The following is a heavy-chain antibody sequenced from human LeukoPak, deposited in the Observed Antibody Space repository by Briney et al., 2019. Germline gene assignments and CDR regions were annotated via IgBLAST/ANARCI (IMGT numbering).Heavy chain of an antibody. Sequence: PSETLSLTCTVSGGSISTGGYYWSWIRQPPGKGLEWIGYISYSGGTYYNPSLNSRFTISVDTPKSQFSLRMSSVTAADTAVYYCASTSKYIGSGRDDSFDIWGQGTMVTVSS. V-gene: IGHV4-30-4*01. D-gene: IGHD3-10*01. CDR1: GGSISTGGYY. CDR3: ASTSKYIGSGRDDSFDI. J-gene: IGHJ3*02. CDR2: ISYSGGT.